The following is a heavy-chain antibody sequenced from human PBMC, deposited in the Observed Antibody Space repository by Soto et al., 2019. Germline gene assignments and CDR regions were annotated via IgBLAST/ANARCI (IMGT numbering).Heavy chain of an antibody. CDR1: GFTFSDYY. CDR2: ISSSGSTI. D-gene: IGHD3-22*01. J-gene: IGHJ6*02. Sequence: PGGSLRLSCAASGFTFSDYYMSWIRQAPGKGLEWVSYISSSGSTIYYADSVKGRFTISRDNAKNSLYLQMNSLRAEDTAVYYCARVPFIPYDSSGYYYGRYYYGMDVWGQGTTVTVSS. CDR3: ARVPFIPYDSSGYYYGRYYYGMDV. V-gene: IGHV3-11*01.